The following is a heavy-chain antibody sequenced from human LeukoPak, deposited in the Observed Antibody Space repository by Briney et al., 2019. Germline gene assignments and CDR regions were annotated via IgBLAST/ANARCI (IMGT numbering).Heavy chain of an antibody. D-gene: IGHD2-8*01. J-gene: IGHJ6*03. CDR3: TRVSGYCTNGVCFLSYYYMDI. Sequence: PGRSLRLSCTASGFTFGDYAMSWVRQAPGKGLEWVGFIRSKAYGGTTEYAASVKGRFTISRDDSKSTAYLQMNSLKTEDTAVYYCTRVSGYCTNGVCFLSYYYMDIWGKGTTVTVSS. V-gene: IGHV3-49*04. CDR1: GFTFGDYA. CDR2: IRSKAYGGTT.